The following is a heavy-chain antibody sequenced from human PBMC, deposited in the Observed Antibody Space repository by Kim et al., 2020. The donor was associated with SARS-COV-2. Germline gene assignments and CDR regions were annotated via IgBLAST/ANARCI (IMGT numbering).Heavy chain of an antibody. J-gene: IGHJ6*02. Sequence: GGFLRLSCAASGFIFSSYGMSWVRRAPGKGLQWVSAISGSGGSTYYADSVKGRFTISRDNSKNTLYLQMNSLRAEDTAVYYCAKGGCSGGSCYNLHYYYGLDVWGQGTTVTVSS. CDR3: AKGGCSGGSCYNLHYYYGLDV. CDR2: ISGSGGST. V-gene: IGHV3-23*01. CDR1: GFIFSSYG. D-gene: IGHD2-15*01.